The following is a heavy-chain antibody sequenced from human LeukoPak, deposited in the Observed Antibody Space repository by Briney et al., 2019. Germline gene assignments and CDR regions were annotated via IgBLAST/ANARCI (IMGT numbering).Heavy chain of an antibody. D-gene: IGHD3-10*01. J-gene: IGHJ4*02. Sequence: PGGSLRLSCAASGFTFSSYAMSWVRQAPGKGLEWVSAISGSGGSTYYADSVKGRFTISRDNSKNTLFLQMNSLRAEDTAVYYCAKRSTGSGSYYNLHFDDWGQGTLVTVSS. V-gene: IGHV3-23*01. CDR3: AKRSTGSGSYYNLHFDD. CDR1: GFTFSSYA. CDR2: ISGSGGST.